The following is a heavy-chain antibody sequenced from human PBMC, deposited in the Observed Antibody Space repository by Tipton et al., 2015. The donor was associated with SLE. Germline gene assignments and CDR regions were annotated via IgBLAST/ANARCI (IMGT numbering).Heavy chain of an antibody. CDR3: ARHFSGSYSFDY. V-gene: IGHV4-34*01. Sequence: TLSLTCAVHGGSSSGYYWGWIRQFPGKGLEWIGSFYHSGSTYYNPSLKSRVTISVDTSKNQFSLKLSSVTAADTALYYCARHFSGSYSFDYWGQGKLVTVSS. J-gene: IGHJ4*02. CDR2: FYHSGST. CDR1: GGSSSGYY. D-gene: IGHD1-26*01.